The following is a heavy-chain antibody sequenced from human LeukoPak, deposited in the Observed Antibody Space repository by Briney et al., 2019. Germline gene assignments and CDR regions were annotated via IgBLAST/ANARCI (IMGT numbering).Heavy chain of an antibody. CDR2: INPNSGGT. Sequence: GASVKVSCKASGYTFTGYYMHWVRQAPGQGLEWMGWINPNSGGTNYAQKLQGRVTMTTDTSTSTAYMELRSLRSDDTAVYYCARDLPDGVLWFGELLRFDYWGQGTLVTVSS. J-gene: IGHJ4*02. D-gene: IGHD3-10*01. CDR1: GYTFTGYY. CDR3: ARDLPDGVLWFGELLRFDY. V-gene: IGHV1-2*02.